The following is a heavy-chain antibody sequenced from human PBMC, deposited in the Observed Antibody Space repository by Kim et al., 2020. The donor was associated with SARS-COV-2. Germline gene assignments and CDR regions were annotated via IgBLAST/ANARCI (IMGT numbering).Heavy chain of an antibody. CDR1: GFTFSSYS. V-gene: IGHV3-48*02. CDR3: ARTQLSGSYYRGDFDY. CDR2: ISSSSSTI. D-gene: IGHD3-10*01. J-gene: IGHJ4*02. Sequence: GSLRLSCAASGFTFSSYSMNWVRQAPGKGLEWVSYISSSSSTIYYADSVKGRFTISRDNAMNSLYLQMNSLRDEDTAVYYCARTQLSGSYYRGDFDYWGQGTLVTVSS.